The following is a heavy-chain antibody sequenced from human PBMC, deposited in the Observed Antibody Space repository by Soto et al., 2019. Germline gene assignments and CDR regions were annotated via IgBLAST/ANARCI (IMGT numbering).Heavy chain of an antibody. CDR3: ASWCGGDCYSLQGMDV. J-gene: IGHJ6*02. CDR1: GYTFTSYG. Sequence: ASVKVSCKASGYTFTSYGISWVRQAPGQGLEWMGWISAYNGNTKYAQKLQGRVTMTTDTSTSTAYMELRSLRSDDTAVYYCASWCGGDCYSLQGMDVWGQGTTVTVSS. D-gene: IGHD2-21*02. V-gene: IGHV1-18*01. CDR2: ISAYNGNT.